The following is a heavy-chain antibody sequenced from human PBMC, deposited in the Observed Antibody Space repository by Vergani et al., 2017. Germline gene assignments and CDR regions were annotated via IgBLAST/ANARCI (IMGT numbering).Heavy chain of an antibody. CDR2: IGKDGINT. V-gene: IGHV3-30*02. CDR1: GFTFSSYA. Sequence: VQLLESGGGLVQPGGSLRLSCAASGFTFSSYAMSWVRQAPGKGLEWLAYIGKDGINTRYRDAVKGRFTVSRDNSKDILYLQMDSLRSEDTALYYCAKYLRDSTDGLPDSWGPGTLVIVSS. J-gene: IGHJ4*02. CDR3: AKYLRDSTDGLPDS. D-gene: IGHD2-21*02.